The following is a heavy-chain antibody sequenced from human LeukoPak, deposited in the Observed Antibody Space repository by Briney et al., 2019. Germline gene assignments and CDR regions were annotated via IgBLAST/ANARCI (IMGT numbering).Heavy chain of an antibody. V-gene: IGHV4-59*08. D-gene: IGHD1-26*01. CDR3: ARHEYSGSYIDY. J-gene: IGHJ4*02. Sequence: SSETLSLTCTVSGGSISSYYWSWIRQPPGKGLEWIGYIYYSGYTNYNPSLKSRVTISVDTSKNQFSLKLSSVTAADTAVYYCARHEYSGSYIDYWGQGTLGTVSS. CDR2: IYYSGYT. CDR1: GGSISSYY.